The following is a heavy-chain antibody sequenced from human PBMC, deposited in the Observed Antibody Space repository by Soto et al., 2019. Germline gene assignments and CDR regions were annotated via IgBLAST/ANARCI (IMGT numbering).Heavy chain of an antibody. CDR2: ISNSGTTI. CDR3: ARANYDILTGYSDY. D-gene: IGHD3-9*01. CDR1: GFTFSDFY. Sequence: GGSLRLSCAASGFTFSDFYITWIRQAPGKGLEWLSYISNSGTTIYYSDSVKGRFTISRDNAKKSLYLQMNSLRAEDTAIYYCARANYDILTGYSDYWGQGTLVTVSS. J-gene: IGHJ4*02. V-gene: IGHV3-11*01.